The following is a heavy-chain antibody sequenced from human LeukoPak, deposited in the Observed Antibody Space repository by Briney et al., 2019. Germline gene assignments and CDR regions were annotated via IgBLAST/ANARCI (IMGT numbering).Heavy chain of an antibody. CDR2: ISYDGSNH. CDR1: GFIFSNYD. D-gene: IGHD5-12*01. V-gene: IGHV3-30*03. J-gene: IGHJ3*02. CDR3: ARGSGYGLVAFDI. Sequence: GGSLRLSCAASGFIFSNYDIHWVRQAPGKGLEWVAVISYDGSNHYYRDSVKSRFTISRDNSKNTLYLQMDSLRPEDMAVYYCARGSGYGLVAFDIWGQGTMVTVSS.